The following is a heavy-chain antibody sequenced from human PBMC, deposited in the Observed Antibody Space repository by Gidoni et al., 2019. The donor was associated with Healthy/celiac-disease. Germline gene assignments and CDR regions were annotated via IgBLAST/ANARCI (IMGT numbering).Heavy chain of an antibody. CDR3: AKDSGYDFWSGIFDY. D-gene: IGHD3-3*01. Sequence: EVQLVESGGGLVQPGGSLRLSCAASGFTFSSSAMNWVRQAPGKGLEWVSAISDNGASRFYADSVKGRFTISRDNSKNTLSLQMNSLRAEDTAVYYCAKDSGYDFWSGIFDYWGQGTLVTVSS. CDR2: ISDNGASR. V-gene: IGHV3-23*04. J-gene: IGHJ4*02. CDR1: GFTFSSSA.